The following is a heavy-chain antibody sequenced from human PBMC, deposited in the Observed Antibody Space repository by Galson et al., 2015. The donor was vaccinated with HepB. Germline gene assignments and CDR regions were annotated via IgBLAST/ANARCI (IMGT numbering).Heavy chain of an antibody. D-gene: IGHD6-19*01. CDR2: ISHTGSDT. J-gene: IGHJ6*02. CDR3: ATDLAVAATNYGMDV. Sequence: LRLSCATSGISFSDYAMHWVRQAPGKGLEWVAAISHTGSDTSYADSVRGRFTISRDNFKNTVSLQMNSLRPDDTAVYYCATDLAVAATNYGMDVWGQGTTVTVSS. CDR1: GISFSDYA. V-gene: IGHV3-30*03.